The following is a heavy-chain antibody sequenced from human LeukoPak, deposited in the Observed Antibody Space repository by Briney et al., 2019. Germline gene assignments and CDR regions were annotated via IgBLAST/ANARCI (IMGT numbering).Heavy chain of an antibody. V-gene: IGHV5-10-1*01. Sequence: GESLRISCKGSGYSFTSYWISWVRQMPGKGLEWMGRIDPSDSYTNYSPSFQGHVTISADKSISTAYLQWSSLKASDTAMYYKERTAYDILTGREYNWFDPWGQGTLVTVSS. CDR3: ERTAYDILTGREYNWFDP. J-gene: IGHJ5*02. CDR1: GYSFTSYW. D-gene: IGHD3-9*01. CDR2: IDPSDSYT.